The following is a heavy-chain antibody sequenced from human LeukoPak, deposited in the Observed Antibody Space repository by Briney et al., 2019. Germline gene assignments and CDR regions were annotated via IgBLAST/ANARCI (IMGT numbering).Heavy chain of an antibody. V-gene: IGHV3-30*02. J-gene: IGHJ4*02. CDR3: AKAGQGGSWAQPYFDY. CDR2: IWYGGSNK. Sequence: PGGSLRLSCAASGFTFSSYGMHWVRQAPGKGLEWVAVIWYGGSNKYYADSVKGRFTISRDNSKNTLYLQMNSLRAEDTAVYYCAKAGQGGSWAQPYFDYWGQGTLVTVSS. CDR1: GFTFSSYG. D-gene: IGHD6-13*01.